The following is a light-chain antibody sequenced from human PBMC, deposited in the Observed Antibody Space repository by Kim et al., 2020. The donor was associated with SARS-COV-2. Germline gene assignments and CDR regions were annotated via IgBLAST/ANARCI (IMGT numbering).Light chain of an antibody. CDR1: SLRFAY. V-gene: IGLV3-19*01. CDR3: VSRDRSADHWV. J-gene: IGLJ3*02. CDR2: GET. Sequence: SSELTQDPAVSVALGQTVTITCQGDSLRFAYASWYQQKPGQAPSLVLFGETSRPSGIPDRFSGSRSRDSASLAITGARTEDEADYFCVSRDRSADHWVFGGGTKLTVL.